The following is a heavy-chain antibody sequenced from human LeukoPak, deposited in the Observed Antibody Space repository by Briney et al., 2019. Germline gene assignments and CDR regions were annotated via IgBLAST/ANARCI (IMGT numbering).Heavy chain of an antibody. CDR1: GGSISSGGYS. V-gene: IGHV4-30-2*01. CDR3: ARADYYYDSSGYYVGGGWFDP. Sequence: PSETLSLTCAVSGGSISSGGYSWSWIRQPPGQGLEWIGYIYHSGSTYYNPSLKSRVTISVDRSKNQFSLKLSSVTAADTAVYYCARADYYYDSSGYYVGGGWFDPWGQGTLVTVSS. J-gene: IGHJ5*02. D-gene: IGHD3-22*01. CDR2: IYHSGST.